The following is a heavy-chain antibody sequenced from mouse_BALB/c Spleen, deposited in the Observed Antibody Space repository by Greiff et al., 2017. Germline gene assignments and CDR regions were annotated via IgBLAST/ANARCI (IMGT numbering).Heavy chain of an antibody. CDR2: ISYDGSN. V-gene: IGHV3-6*02. CDR1: GYSITSGYY. J-gene: IGHJ1*01. Sequence: EVQLVESGPGLVKPSQSLSLTCSVTGYSITSGYYWNWIRQFPGNKLEWMGYISYDGSNNYNPSLKNRISITRDTSKNQFFLKLNSVTTEDTATYYCARVLYYYGSSYGYFDVWGAGTTVTVSS. D-gene: IGHD1-1*01. CDR3: ARVLYYYGSSYGYFDV.